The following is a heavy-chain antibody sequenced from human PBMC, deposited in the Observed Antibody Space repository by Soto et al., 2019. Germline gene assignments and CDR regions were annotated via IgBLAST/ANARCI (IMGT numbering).Heavy chain of an antibody. CDR1: GYTFTSYY. J-gene: IGHJ4*02. CDR2: INPSGGST. CDR3: GRDRYGDYGGYYLDY. V-gene: IGHV1-46*01. Sequence: QVQLVQSGAEVKKPGASVKVSCKASGYTFTSYYMHWVRQAPGQGLEWMGIINPSGGSTSYAQTFQGRVTRTRDTSTSTGYMELSTLRSEDAAVYYCGRDRYGDYGGYYLDYRGQGTLVTVSS. D-gene: IGHD4-17*01.